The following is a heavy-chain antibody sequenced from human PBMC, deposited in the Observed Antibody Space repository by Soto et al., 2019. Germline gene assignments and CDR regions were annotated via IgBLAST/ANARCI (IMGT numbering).Heavy chain of an antibody. CDR3: AKTRGGYGRNTSCSYYYYYGMDA. CDR2: ISYDGSNK. D-gene: IGHD2-2*03. CDR1: GFTFSSYG. V-gene: IGHV3-30*18. Sequence: PGGSLRLSCAASGFTFSSYGMPWVRQAPGKGLEWVAVISYDGSNKYYADSVKGRFTISRDNSKNTLYLQMNSLRAGDTAVYYCAKTRGGYGRNTSCSYYYYYGMDAGGQGTTFTVS. J-gene: IGHJ6*02.